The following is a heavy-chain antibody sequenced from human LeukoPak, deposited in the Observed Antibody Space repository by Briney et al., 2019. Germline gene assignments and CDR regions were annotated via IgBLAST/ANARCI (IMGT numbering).Heavy chain of an antibody. Sequence: SVKVSCKASGGTFSSYAISWVRQAPGQGLEWMGGIIPIFGTANYAQKFQGRVTITTDESTSTAYMELSSLRSEDTAVYYCARDPAVTTEGYYFDYWGQGTLVTVSS. V-gene: IGHV1-69*05. D-gene: IGHD4-17*01. J-gene: IGHJ4*02. CDR2: IIPIFGTA. CDR3: ARDPAVTTEGYYFDY. CDR1: GGTFSSYA.